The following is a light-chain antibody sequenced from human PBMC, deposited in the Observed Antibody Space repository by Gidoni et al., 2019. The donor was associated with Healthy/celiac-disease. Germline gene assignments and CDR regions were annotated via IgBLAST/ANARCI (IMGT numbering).Light chain of an antibody. Sequence: VFPQSPATLSLSPAERATLSCRASQSVSSYLAWYQQKPGQAPRRLIYDASNRATGIPARFSGSGSGTDFTLTISSLEPEDFAVYYCQQRSNWLLTFGGGTKVEIK. CDR1: QSVSSY. CDR2: DAS. V-gene: IGKV3-11*01. CDR3: QQRSNWLLT. J-gene: IGKJ4*01.